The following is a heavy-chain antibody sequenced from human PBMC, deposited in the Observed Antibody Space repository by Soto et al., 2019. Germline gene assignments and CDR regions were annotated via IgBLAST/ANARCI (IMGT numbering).Heavy chain of an antibody. D-gene: IGHD7-27*01. CDR2: INHSGNT. V-gene: IGHV4-34*01. CDR1: SGSFSDYY. CDR3: ARKDWGFY. J-gene: IGHJ4*02. Sequence: QVQLQQWGAGLLKPSETLSLTCAVYSGSFSDYYWTWIRQPPGKGLEWIGEINHSGNTNHNPSLKSRVTISVDTSKNQFSLKLSSVTAADSAVYYCARKDWGFYWGQGTLVTVSS.